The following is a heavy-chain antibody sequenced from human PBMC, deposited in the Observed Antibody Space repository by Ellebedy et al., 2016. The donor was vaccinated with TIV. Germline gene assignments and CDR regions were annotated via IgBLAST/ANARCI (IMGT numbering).Heavy chain of an antibody. CDR3: VKGGYDRSGYYAPPVEC. V-gene: IGHV3-13*01. CDR2: IGTAGDT. CDR1: GFTFSNYD. J-gene: IGHJ4*02. D-gene: IGHD3-22*01. Sequence: GESLKISCAASGFTFSNYDMHWVRQATGKGLEWVSGIGTAGDTYYPGSVKGRFTISRDNSKNTLDLQMNSLRVEDTAVYYCVKGGYDRSGYYAPPVECWGQGTLVTVSS.